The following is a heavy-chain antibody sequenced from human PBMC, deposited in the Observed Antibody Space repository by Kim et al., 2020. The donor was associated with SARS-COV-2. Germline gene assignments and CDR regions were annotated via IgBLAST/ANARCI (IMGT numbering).Heavy chain of an antibody. CDR3: ETMYSGSSAHLDS. V-gene: IGHV4-59*01. D-gene: IGHD6-6*01. Sequence: SETLSLTCNVSGGSTSSYYWSWIRQPPGEGLECIGYIYYSGSTNYNPSPESRVSISIDTSKNLFFLNLRSVTAADTAIYYCETMYSGSSAHLDSWDQGALVTVSS. CDR2: IYYSGST. J-gene: IGHJ4*02. CDR1: GGSTSSYY.